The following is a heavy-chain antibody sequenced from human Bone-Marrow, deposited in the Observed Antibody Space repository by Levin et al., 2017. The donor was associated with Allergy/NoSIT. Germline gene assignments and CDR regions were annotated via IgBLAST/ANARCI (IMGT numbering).Heavy chain of an antibody. CDR2: ISGDGRRT. Sequence: SCEASRFIFSNFAMTWVRQAPGKGLEWVSGISGDGRRTNYADSVKGRFTISRDNSKNILYLQMNSLRADDTAVYYCAKDSKGGYSSFADSMDVWGQGTSVTVSS. CDR3: AKDSKGGYSSFADSMDV. CDR1: RFIFSNFA. D-gene: IGHD5-18*01. J-gene: IGHJ6*02. V-gene: IGHV3-23*01.